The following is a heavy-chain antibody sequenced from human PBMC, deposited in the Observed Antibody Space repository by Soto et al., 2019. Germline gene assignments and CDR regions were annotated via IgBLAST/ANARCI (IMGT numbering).Heavy chain of an antibody. CDR1: GFTVDDYA. CDR2: ISSNSDTI. Sequence: EVQLVESGGGLVQPGRSLRLSCAASGFTVDDYAMHWVRQAPGKGLEWVSGISSNSDTIDYADSVKGRFTISRDNAKNSLFLQINSLRPEDTALYYCAKDMKWGAMTTVHYCDSWGQGTLVTVSS. V-gene: IGHV3-9*01. D-gene: IGHD4-17*01. CDR3: AKDMKWGAMTTVHYCDS. J-gene: IGHJ4*02.